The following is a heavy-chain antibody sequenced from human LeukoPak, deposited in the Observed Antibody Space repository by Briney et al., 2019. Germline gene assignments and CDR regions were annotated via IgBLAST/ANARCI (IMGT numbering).Heavy chain of an antibody. CDR1: GYTFISYA. CDR3: AREGLGELTLDY. V-gene: IGHV1-18*01. Sequence: ASVKVSCKASGYTFISYAMNWVRQALGQGLEWMGWISTSNGDTKYAQKLQGRVTMTTDTSTSTAYMELRNLRSDDTAVYYCAREGLGELTLDYWGQGTLVTVSS. D-gene: IGHD3-16*01. J-gene: IGHJ4*02. CDR2: ISTSNGDT.